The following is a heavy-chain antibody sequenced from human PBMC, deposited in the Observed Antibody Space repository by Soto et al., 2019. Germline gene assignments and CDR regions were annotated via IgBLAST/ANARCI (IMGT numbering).Heavy chain of an antibody. D-gene: IGHD5-12*01. V-gene: IGHV1-2*02. Sequence: QLVQSGAEVKKPGASVKVSCKTSGPTFIAYYIHWVRQAPGQGLEWMGWIDPKSGGTTYEQKFLGRVTMTRDTSINPAYMELNTLTSDATALYYCARISVDVPEWGQGTLITVSS. CDR1: GPTFIAYY. J-gene: IGHJ4*02. CDR2: IDPKSGGT. CDR3: ARISVDVPE.